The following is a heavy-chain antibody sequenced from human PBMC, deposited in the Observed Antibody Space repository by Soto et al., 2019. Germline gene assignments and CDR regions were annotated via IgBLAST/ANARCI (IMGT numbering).Heavy chain of an antibody. V-gene: IGHV1-69*01. CDR3: ARDSTAMVATSFDY. Sequence: QVHLVQSGAEVKKPGSSVKVSCKVSGGSFREYAMSWVRQAPGQGLEWMGGGIPMFGTPNYAHKFQGRVTITADESTNTAYMELSSLTSEDTAVYYCARDSTAMVATSFDYWGQGTLVTVSS. CDR1: GGSFREYA. J-gene: IGHJ4*02. CDR2: GIPMFGTP. D-gene: IGHD5-18*01.